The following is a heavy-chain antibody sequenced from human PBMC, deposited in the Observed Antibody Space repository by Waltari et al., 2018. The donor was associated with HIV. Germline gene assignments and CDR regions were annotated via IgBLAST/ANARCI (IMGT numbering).Heavy chain of an antibody. CDR1: GGSISGYY. V-gene: IGHV4-59*01. CDR2: IYYSGST. D-gene: IGHD6-6*01. Sequence: QVHLQESGPGLLKPSETLSLTCTVSGGSISGYYWNWIRQPPGKGLEWIGYIYYSGSTHYNPSRQSRITISVDTSKSQFSLKLSSVTAADTAVYYCARVPGVSSIAARRFDYWGQGSLVTVSS. CDR3: ARVPGVSSIAARRFDY. J-gene: IGHJ4*02.